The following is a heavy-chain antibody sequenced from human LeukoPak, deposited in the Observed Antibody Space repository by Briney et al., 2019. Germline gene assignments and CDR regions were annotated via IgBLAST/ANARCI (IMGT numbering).Heavy chain of an antibody. D-gene: IGHD6-19*01. CDR3: ARWRLVIGGFDY. V-gene: IGHV3-11*01. CDR1: GFSFSDYS. Sequence: GGSLRLSCEASGFSFSDYSMTWIRQAPGKGLEWVSYISATSTTIYYADSAKGRFTVSRDNTKNSLHLEMNSLRAEDMAVYYCARWRLVIGGFDYWGQGTLVTVSS. J-gene: IGHJ4*02. CDR2: ISATSTTI.